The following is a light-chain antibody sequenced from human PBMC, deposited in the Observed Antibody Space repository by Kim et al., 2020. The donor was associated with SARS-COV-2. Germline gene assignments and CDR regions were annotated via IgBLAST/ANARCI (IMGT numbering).Light chain of an antibody. CDR2: EVN. J-gene: IGLJ3*02. V-gene: IGLV2-23*02. CDR1: GRDVGSYNL. Sequence: QSIPSSCTGTGRDVGSYNLVSWYQQHPGTAPTLMIYEVNKRPSGVANRFSGSKSGNTASLTISGLQAEDEADYYCCSYAGSSTLVFGGGTQLTVL. CDR3: CSYAGSSTLV.